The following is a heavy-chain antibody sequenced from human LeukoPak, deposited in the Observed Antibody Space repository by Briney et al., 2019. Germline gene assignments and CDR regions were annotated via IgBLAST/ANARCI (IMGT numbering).Heavy chain of an antibody. CDR1: GFTFSTYS. J-gene: IGHJ3*02. CDR2: ISSSSSTI. CDR3: ARSLRNAFDI. V-gene: IGHV3-48*01. Sequence: GGSLRLSCEASGFTFSTYSMNWVRQAPGKWLEWVSYISSSSSTIYYADSVKGRFTISRDNANNSLYLQMNSLRAEDTAVYYCARSLRNAFDIWGQGTMVTVSS. D-gene: IGHD3-3*01.